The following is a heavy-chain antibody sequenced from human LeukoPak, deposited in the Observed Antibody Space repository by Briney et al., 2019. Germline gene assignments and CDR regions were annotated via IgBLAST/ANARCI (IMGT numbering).Heavy chain of an antibody. Sequence: QPGGSLRLSCAASGFTFSSYAMSWVRQATGKGLEWVSAISGKNNSTYYAGSVKGRFTISRDNSKNTLYLQMNSLRAEDTAVYYCGNYLSSWYGYWGQGTLVTVSS. CDR3: GNYLSSWYGY. CDR2: ISGKNNST. D-gene: IGHD6-13*01. J-gene: IGHJ4*02. V-gene: IGHV3-23*01. CDR1: GFTFSSYA.